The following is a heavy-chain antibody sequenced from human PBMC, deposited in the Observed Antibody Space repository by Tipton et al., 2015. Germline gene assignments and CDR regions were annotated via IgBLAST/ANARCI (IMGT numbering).Heavy chain of an antibody. CDR1: GGSIRSEY. D-gene: IGHD7-27*01. J-gene: IGHJ4*02. V-gene: IGHV4-59*01. Sequence: TLSLTCTGSGGSIRSEYWSWIRQPPGKGLEWIGYVFYTGSTYYNPSLESRVTISVDTFENQFSLKLSSVTAADTAVYYCARDRPGANYFDYWGQGTLVTVSS. CDR2: VFYTGST. CDR3: ARDRPGANYFDY.